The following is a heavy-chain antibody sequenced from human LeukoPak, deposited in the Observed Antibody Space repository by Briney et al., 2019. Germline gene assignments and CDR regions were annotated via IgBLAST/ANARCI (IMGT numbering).Heavy chain of an antibody. J-gene: IGHJ3*02. D-gene: IGHD1-1*01. CDR2: ISYDGSNK. CDR3: ARVVRGQLERRSNNAFDI. CDR1: GFTFSSYA. Sequence: PGGSLRLSCAASGFTFSSYAMHWVRQAPGKGLEGVAVISYDGSNKYYAASVKGRFTISRDNSKNTLYLQMNSLRAEDTAVYYCARVVRGQLERRSNNAFDIWGQGTMVTVSS. V-gene: IGHV3-30*04.